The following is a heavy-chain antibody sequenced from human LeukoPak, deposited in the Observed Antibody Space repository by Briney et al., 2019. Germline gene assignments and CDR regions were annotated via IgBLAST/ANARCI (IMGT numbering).Heavy chain of an antibody. V-gene: IGHV1-2*02. CDR1: GYTFTGYY. CDR2: INPNSGGT. D-gene: IGHD6-13*01. Sequence: ASVKVSCKASGYTFTGYYMHWVRQAPGQGLEWMGWINPNSGGTNYAQKFQGRVTMTRDTSISTAYMELSRLRSDDTAVHYCASGLPGYSSSWYELDFDYWGQGTLVTVSS. CDR3: ASGLPGYSSSWYELDFDY. J-gene: IGHJ4*02.